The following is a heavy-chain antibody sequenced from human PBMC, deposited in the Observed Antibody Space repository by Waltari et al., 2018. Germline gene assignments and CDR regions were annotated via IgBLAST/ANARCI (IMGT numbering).Heavy chain of an antibody. CDR1: GSTCSSYA. J-gene: IGHJ4*02. D-gene: IGHD3-22*01. V-gene: IGHV1-69*01. CDR2: IIPIFGTA. CDR3: ARDPDTYYYDSSGYKTNDY. Sequence: QVQLVQSGAELQKPSSSCKVSCKASGSTCSSYAIIWVRQAPGQGLEWMGWIIPIFGTAKYAKKFQGRVTITADESTSTAYMEMSSLRSEDTAVYYCARDPDTYYYDSSGYKTNDYWGKGTLDTVSS.